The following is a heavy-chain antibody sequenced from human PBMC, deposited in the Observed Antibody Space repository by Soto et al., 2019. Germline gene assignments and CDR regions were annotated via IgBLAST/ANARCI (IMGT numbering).Heavy chain of an antibody. V-gene: IGHV1-2*02. CDR1: GYIFTDYY. CDR3: ASEDCRNNCLKGFGY. J-gene: IGHJ4*02. D-gene: IGHD2-15*01. CDR2: INAKSGNP. Sequence: QVQMVQSGAEVKKPGDSVKVSCKASGYIFTDYYLHWVRQAPGQGFEWVGGINAKSGNPKYVPKFEGRVTVTRDTYNRKVYMELNRLTSDDTAVYFCASEDCRNNCLKGFGYWGQGTLVTVSS.